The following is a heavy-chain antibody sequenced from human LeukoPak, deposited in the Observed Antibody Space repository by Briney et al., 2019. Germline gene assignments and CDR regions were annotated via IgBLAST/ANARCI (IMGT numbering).Heavy chain of an antibody. CDR3: AKGAWVGSTHFDY. CDR2: IYSGGST. V-gene: IGHV3-53*01. CDR1: GFTVSSNF. D-gene: IGHD1-26*01. Sequence: GGSLRLSCAASGFTVSSNFMSWVRQAPGKGLEWVSVIYSGGSTSYADSVKGRFTISRDNSRNTLYLHMNSLRAEDTAVYHCAKGAWVGSTHFDYWGQGALVTVSS. J-gene: IGHJ4*02.